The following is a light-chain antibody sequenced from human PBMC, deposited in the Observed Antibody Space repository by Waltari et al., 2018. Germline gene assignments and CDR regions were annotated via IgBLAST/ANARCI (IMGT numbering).Light chain of an antibody. Sequence: DIQLTQSPSFLSASVRDRVTSTCRASQGINSYVAWYQQKPGKAPNLLINAASTLQSGVPSRFSGSGSGTEFTLTISSLQPEDFATYYCQQLNSYPYTFGQGTKLEIK. J-gene: IGKJ2*01. CDR3: QQLNSYPYT. V-gene: IGKV1-9*01. CDR2: AAS. CDR1: QGINSY.